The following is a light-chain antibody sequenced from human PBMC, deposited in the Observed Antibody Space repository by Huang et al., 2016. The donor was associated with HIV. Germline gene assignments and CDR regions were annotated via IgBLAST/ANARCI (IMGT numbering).Light chain of an antibody. CDR3: QQYNSYSA. Sequence: DIQMTQSPSTLSASVGDRVTITCRASQSISSWLAWYQQTPGKAPKLLIYKASSLESGVPSRFSGSGSGIEFTLTISSLQPDDFATYYCQQYNSYSAFGQGTRLEIK. V-gene: IGKV1-5*03. CDR2: KAS. CDR1: QSISSW. J-gene: IGKJ5*01.